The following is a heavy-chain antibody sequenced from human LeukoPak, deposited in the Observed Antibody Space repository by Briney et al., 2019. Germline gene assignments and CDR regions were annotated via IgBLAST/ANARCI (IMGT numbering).Heavy chain of an antibody. J-gene: IGHJ4*02. Sequence: ASVKVSCKASGYTFTSYAISWVRQAPGQGLERMGWISAYNGNTNYAQKLQGRVTMTTDTSTSTAYMELRSLRSDDTAVYYCARDMRYSSSKGAFDYWGQGTLVTVSS. V-gene: IGHV1-18*01. D-gene: IGHD6-6*01. CDR2: ISAYNGNT. CDR3: ARDMRYSSSKGAFDY. CDR1: GYTFTSYA.